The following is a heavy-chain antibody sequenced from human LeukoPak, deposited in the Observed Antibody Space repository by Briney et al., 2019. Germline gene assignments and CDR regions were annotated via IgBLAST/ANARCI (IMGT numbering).Heavy chain of an antibody. J-gene: IGHJ4*02. CDR1: GGSISSSSYY. CDR3: ARDGARIAAAGFDY. D-gene: IGHD6-13*01. V-gene: IGHV4-39*07. Sequence: SETLSLTCTVSGGSISSSSYYWGWIRQPPGKGLEWIGSIYYSGSTYYNPSLKSRVTISVDTSKNQFSLKLSSVTAADTAVYYCARDGARIAAAGFDYWGQGTLVTVSS. CDR2: IYYSGST.